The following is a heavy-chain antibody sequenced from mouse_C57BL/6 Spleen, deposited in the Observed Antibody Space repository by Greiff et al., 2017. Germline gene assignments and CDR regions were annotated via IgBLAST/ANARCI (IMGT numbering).Heavy chain of an antibody. CDR1: GYSITSGYY. V-gene: IGHV3-6*01. Sequence: DVQLQESGPGLVKPSQSLSLTCSVTGYSITSGYYWNWIRQFPGNKLEWMGYISYDGSNNYNPSLKNRISITRDTSKNQFFLKLNSVTTEDTATYYCARDLLWYWYFDVWGTGTTVTVSS. D-gene: IGHD1-1*02. J-gene: IGHJ1*03. CDR2: ISYDGSN. CDR3: ARDLLWYWYFDV.